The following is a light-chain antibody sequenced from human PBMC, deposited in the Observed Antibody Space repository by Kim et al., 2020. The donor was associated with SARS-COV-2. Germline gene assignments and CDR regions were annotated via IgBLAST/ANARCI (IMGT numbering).Light chain of an antibody. Sequence: GRRGAVSCSGNTSNIGQKCEYWCQHFPGTAPKLLICNDNQRPSGVPDRFSGSTSGTSASLAISGLRSEDEADYYCAVWDDSLDGWVFGGGTQLTVL. CDR3: AVWDDSLDGWV. V-gene: IGLV1-47*02. CDR1: TSNIGQKC. J-gene: IGLJ3*02. CDR2: NDN.